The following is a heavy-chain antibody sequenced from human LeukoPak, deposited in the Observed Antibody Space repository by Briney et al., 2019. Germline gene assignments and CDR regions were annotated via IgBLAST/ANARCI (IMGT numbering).Heavy chain of an antibody. D-gene: IGHD2-2*01. CDR2: LGGSGTT. J-gene: IGHJ4*02. CDR3: AKDPRLGYCSSTSCYSGYYFDY. V-gene: IGHV3-23*01. Sequence: GGSLRLSCAASGFTFSSYTMSWVRQAPGKGLEWVSSLGGSGTTYYADSVKGRFTISRDNSKNTLYLQMDSLRAEDTAVYYCAKDPRLGYCSSTSCYSGYYFDYWGQGTLVTVSS. CDR1: GFTFSSYT.